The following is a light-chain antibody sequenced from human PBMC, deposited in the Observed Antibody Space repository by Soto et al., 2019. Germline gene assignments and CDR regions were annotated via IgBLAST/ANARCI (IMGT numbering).Light chain of an antibody. Sequence: EIVMTQSPATLSVSPGERATLSCRASQSVSSNLAWYQQKPGQAPRLLIYGASTRATGIPVRFSGSGSGTEFTLTITRLEPEDFALYYCQQYGHSPRTFGQGTKVDIK. CDR3: QQYGHSPRT. CDR1: QSVSSN. CDR2: GAS. V-gene: IGKV3-15*01. J-gene: IGKJ1*01.